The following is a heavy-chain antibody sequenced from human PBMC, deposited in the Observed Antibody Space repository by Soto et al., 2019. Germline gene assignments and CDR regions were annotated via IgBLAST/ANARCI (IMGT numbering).Heavy chain of an antibody. J-gene: IGHJ4*02. CDR3: AHSPLTGTKAYFDY. D-gene: IGHD3-9*01. CDR2: IYWDDDR. Sequence: QITLKESTPTLVKPTQTLTLTCTFSGFSLSTSGVGVGWIRQPPGKALEWLALIYWDDDRRYSPSLKSRLTITQDTSKNQVVLTMTNIDTVDTATYYCAHSPLTGTKAYFDYWGQGTLVTVSS. CDR1: GFSLSTSGVG. V-gene: IGHV2-5*02.